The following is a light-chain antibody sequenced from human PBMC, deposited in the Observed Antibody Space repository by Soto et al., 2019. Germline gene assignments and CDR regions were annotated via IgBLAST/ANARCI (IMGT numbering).Light chain of an antibody. CDR3: HHRQSWPRT. CDR1: QYITTR. Sequence: EIVLTQSPATLSSFPGDRVTLSCRASQYITTRLAWYQHRPGQAPRLLIYQTSIRAAGIPARFSASGSGTDFTLTISDVQPEDFALYYCHHRQSWPRTFGQGTKVDI. CDR2: QTS. J-gene: IGKJ1*01. V-gene: IGKV3-11*01.